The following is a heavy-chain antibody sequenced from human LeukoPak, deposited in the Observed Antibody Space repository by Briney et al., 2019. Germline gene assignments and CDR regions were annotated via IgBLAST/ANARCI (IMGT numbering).Heavy chain of an antibody. J-gene: IGHJ1*01. CDR3: AREVYCGSTSCYTGYFQH. D-gene: IGHD2-2*02. Sequence: GGPLRLSCAASGFTFSSYWMSWVRQAPGKGLEWVANIKQDGSEKYYVDSVKGRFTISRDNAKNSLYLQMNSLRAEDTAVYYCAREVYCGSTSCYTGYFQHWGQGTLVTVSS. CDR2: IKQDGSEK. V-gene: IGHV3-7*01. CDR1: GFTFSSYW.